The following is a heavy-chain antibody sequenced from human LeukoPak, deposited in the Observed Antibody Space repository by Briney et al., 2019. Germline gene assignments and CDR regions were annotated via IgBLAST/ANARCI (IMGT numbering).Heavy chain of an antibody. CDR2: IYYSGST. CDR3: AGTSSGWDVYDY. V-gene: IGHV4-61*01. Sequence: SETLSLTCTVSGGSISSSSYYWSWIRQPPGRGLEWIGYIYYSGSTNYNPSLKSRVTISVDTSKNQFSLKLSSVTAADTAVYYCAGTSSGWDVYDYWGQGTLVTVSS. D-gene: IGHD6-19*01. CDR1: GGSISSSSYY. J-gene: IGHJ4*02.